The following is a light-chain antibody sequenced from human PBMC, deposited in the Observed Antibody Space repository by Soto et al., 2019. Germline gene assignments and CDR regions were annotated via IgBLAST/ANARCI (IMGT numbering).Light chain of an antibody. CDR3: QQLNNYPPFT. Sequence: IQLTQSPSSLSASIGDRVSITCRASQDIKTYVAWYQQKPGKAPKLLIYGAFTLQSGVPSRFNGSGSGTAFTLTISRLQAEDFATYYCQQLNNYPPFTFGPGTTVDLE. V-gene: IGKV1-9*01. CDR2: GAF. J-gene: IGKJ3*01. CDR1: QDIKTY.